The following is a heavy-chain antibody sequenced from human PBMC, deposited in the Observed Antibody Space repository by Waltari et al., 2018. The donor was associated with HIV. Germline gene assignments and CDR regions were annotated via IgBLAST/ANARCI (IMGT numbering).Heavy chain of an antibody. Sequence: QVQLQESGPGLVKPSETLSLTCAVSGYSISSGYYWGWIRQPPGKGLEWIGSIYHSGSTHYNPSLKSRVPISVDTSKNQFSLKLSSVTAADTAVYYCARPLTMVRGVIISDWYFDLWGRGTLVTVSS. J-gene: IGHJ2*01. CDR1: GYSISSGYY. D-gene: IGHD3-10*01. CDR2: IYHSGST. CDR3: ARPLTMVRGVIISDWYFDL. V-gene: IGHV4-38-2*01.